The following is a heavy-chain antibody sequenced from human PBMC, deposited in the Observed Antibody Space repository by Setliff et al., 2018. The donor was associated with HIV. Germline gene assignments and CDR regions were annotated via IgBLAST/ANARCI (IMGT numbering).Heavy chain of an antibody. CDR3: TRHSTNPWSLLDY. CDR1: GFTFSGSA. Sequence: PGGSLRLSGAASGFTFSGSARNWVRQASGKGLEWVGSIRSKGYGSATAYAASVKGRFTISRDDSKNTAYLQLDSLKTEDTAVYYCTRHSTNPWSLLDYWGQGTLVTVSS. CDR2: IRSKGYGSAT. J-gene: IGHJ4*02. V-gene: IGHV3-73*01. D-gene: IGHD1-1*01.